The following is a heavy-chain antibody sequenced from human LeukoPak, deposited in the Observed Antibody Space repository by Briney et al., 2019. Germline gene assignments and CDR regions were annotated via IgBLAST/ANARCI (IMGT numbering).Heavy chain of an antibody. CDR1: GFTFSSSA. J-gene: IGHJ4*02. CDR3: ARIRGYSGYDRLYYFDY. CDR2: ISGSGSGGST. D-gene: IGHD5-12*01. V-gene: IGHV3-23*01. Sequence: GGSLRLSCAASGFTFSSSAMSWVRQAPEKGLEWVSSISGSGSGGSTYYADSVKGRFTISRDNSKNTLYLQMNSLRAEDTAVYYCARIRGYSGYDRLYYFDYWGQGTLVTVSS.